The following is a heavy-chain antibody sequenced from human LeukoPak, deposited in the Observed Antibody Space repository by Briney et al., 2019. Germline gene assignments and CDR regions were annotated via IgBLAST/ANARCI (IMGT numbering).Heavy chain of an antibody. Sequence: SETLALTCTVPGGSISSSSYYLGWIRQPPRKGMEWIGSIYYSGSTYYNPSLKSRVTISVDTSKNQFSLKLSSVTAADTAVYYCARDSPEDGMDVWGQGTTVTVSS. D-gene: IGHD1-14*01. V-gene: IGHV4-39*02. CDR3: ARDSPEDGMDV. J-gene: IGHJ6*02. CDR1: GGSISSSSYY. CDR2: IYYSGST.